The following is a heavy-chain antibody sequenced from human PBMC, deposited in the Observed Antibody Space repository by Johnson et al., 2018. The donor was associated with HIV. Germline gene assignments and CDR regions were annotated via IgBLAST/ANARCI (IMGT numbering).Heavy chain of an antibody. D-gene: IGHD6-19*01. CDR1: GFTFEDNG. J-gene: IGHJ3*02. V-gene: IGHV3-20*04. CDR2: INWNGDRT. Sequence: VQLVESGGGVVRPGGSLRLSCASSGFTFEDNGLSLVRQVPGKGLDWVSGINWNGDRTGYADSVKGRFTISRDNAKNSLQLQMNSRRAGDKALYYCARLSGYTSGWHNAFDIWGQGTMVTVSS. CDR3: ARLSGYTSGWHNAFDI.